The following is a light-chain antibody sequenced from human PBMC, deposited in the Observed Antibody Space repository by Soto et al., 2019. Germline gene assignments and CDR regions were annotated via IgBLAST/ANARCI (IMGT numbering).Light chain of an antibody. V-gene: IGKV1-27*01. Sequence: DIQMTQSPSSLSASVGDRVTITCRASQGISNYLAWYQQKPGKVPKLLIYAASTLQSGVPSRFSGSGSGTDFTLTISSLQPEDVATYYCQKYNSALFTLGPGSKVDIK. CDR2: AAS. J-gene: IGKJ3*01. CDR3: QKYNSALFT. CDR1: QGISNY.